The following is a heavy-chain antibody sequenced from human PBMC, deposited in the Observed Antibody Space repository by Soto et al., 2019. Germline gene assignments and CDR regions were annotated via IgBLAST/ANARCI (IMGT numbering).Heavy chain of an antibody. CDR1: GGSISSGGYY. CDR3: ARRGYSGYGRGYYFDY. CDR2: IYYSGST. V-gene: IGHV4-31*03. J-gene: IGHJ4*02. D-gene: IGHD5-12*01. Sequence: SETLSLTCTVSGGSISSGGYYWSWIRQHPGKGLEWIGYIYYSGSTYYNPSLKSRVTISVDTSKNQFSLKLSSVTAADTAVYYCARRGYSGYGRGYYFDYWGQGTLVTVSS.